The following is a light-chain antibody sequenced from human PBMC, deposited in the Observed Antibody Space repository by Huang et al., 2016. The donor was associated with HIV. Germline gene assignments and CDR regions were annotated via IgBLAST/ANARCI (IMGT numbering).Light chain of an antibody. CDR2: GAS. CDR1: HSINNSY. V-gene: IGKV3-20*01. J-gene: IGKJ1*01. CDR3: QQYGSSPRT. Sequence: EIVLTQSPGTMSLSPGERATLSFRANHSINNSYLAWYQQKPGQAPRLLSYGASSRATGLPHRFSGSGSGTDFTLAISRLEPEDFAMYYCQQYGSSPRTFGQGTKVEIK.